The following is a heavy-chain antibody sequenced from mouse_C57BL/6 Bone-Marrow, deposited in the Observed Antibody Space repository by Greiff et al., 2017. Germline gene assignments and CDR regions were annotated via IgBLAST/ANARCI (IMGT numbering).Heavy chain of an antibody. D-gene: IGHD1-1*01. CDR3: ARDSHSYGSSPYYAMDY. CDR1: GFTFSSYA. Sequence: EVKLMESGGGLVKPGGSLKLSCAASGFTFSSYAMSWVRQTPEKRLEWVATISDGGSYTYYPDNVKGRFTISRDNAKNNLYLQMSHLKSEDTAMYYCARDSHSYGSSPYYAMDYWGQGTSVTVSS. V-gene: IGHV5-4*01. CDR2: ISDGGSYT. J-gene: IGHJ4*01.